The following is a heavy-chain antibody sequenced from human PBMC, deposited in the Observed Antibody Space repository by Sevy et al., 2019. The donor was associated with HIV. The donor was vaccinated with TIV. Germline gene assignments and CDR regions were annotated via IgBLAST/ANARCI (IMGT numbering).Heavy chain of an antibody. Sequence: GESLKISCKGSGYSFTSYWIRWVRQMPGKGLEWMGIFYPGDSDTRYRPSFQRQVTISADKSIRTAYLQWSSLKASDTAMYYCARRSTGIVGTHFDYWGQGTLVTVSS. V-gene: IGHV5-51*01. CDR3: ARRSTGIVGTHFDY. D-gene: IGHD1-26*01. J-gene: IGHJ4*02. CDR2: FYPGDSDT. CDR1: GYSFTSYW.